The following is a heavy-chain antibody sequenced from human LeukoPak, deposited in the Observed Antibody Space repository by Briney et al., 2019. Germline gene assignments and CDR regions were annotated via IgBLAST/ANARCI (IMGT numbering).Heavy chain of an antibody. D-gene: IGHD2-2*01. J-gene: IGHJ4*02. Sequence: GGSLRLSCAASGFTSSSYAMSWVRQAPGKGLEWASSISGSGGSTYYTDSVKGRFTISRDNSKNTLHLRMNSLRAEDTAVYYCAKGVVPAAYRYYFDYWGQGTLVTVSS. CDR2: ISGSGGST. V-gene: IGHV3-23*01. CDR3: AKGVVPAAYRYYFDY. CDR1: GFTSSSYA.